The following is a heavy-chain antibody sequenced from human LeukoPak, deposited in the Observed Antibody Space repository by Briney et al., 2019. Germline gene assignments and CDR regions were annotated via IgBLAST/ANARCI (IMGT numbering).Heavy chain of an antibody. J-gene: IGHJ4*02. Sequence: SETLSLTCTVSGCSISSYYWSWIRQPPGKGLEWIGYIYYSGSTNYNPSLKSRVTISVDTSKNQFSLKLSSVTAADTAVYYCARSVRDDILTGFDYWGQGTLVTVSS. CDR3: ARSVRDDILTGFDY. D-gene: IGHD3-9*01. CDR2: IYYSGST. CDR1: GCSISSYY. V-gene: IGHV4-59*01.